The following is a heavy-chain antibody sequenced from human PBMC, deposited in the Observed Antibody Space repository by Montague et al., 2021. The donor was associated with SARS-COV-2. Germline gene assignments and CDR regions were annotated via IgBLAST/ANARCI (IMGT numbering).Heavy chain of an antibody. J-gene: IGHJ3*02. V-gene: IGHV3-7*01. Sequence: SLRLSCAASGFTFYTHWMTWVRQAPGKGLEWVASIDGNGGTYYVDSVKGRFTISRDNAKNSLYLQMNSLRAEDTAVYYCAREGARNYYDSSGDAFDIWGQGTMVTVSS. CDR3: AREGARNYYDSSGDAFDI. D-gene: IGHD3-22*01. CDR1: GFTFYTHW. CDR2: IDGNGGT.